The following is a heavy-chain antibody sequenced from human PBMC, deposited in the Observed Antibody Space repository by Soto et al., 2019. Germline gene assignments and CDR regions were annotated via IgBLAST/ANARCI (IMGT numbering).Heavy chain of an antibody. Sequence: GSLRLSWAASGFTFRSYEMKWVPQAPGKGLEWVSYISSSGSTIYYADSVKGRFTISRDNAKNSLYLQMNSLRAEDTAVYYCAGRSYSSSWYFDYWGQGTLVTVSS. CDR1: GFTFRSYE. CDR3: AGRSYSSSWYFDY. D-gene: IGHD6-13*01. V-gene: IGHV3-48*03. J-gene: IGHJ4*02. CDR2: ISSSGSTI.